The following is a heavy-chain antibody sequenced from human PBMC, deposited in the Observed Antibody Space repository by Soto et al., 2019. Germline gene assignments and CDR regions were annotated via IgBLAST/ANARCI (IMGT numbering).Heavy chain of an antibody. Sequence: GASVKVSCKASGYTFTSYYMHWVRQAPGQGLEWMGIINPSGGSTSYAQKFQGRATMTRDTSTSTVYMELSSLRSEDTAVYYCARAVFYGDYGLYFDYRGQGTLVTVSS. CDR1: GYTFTSYY. J-gene: IGHJ4*02. V-gene: IGHV1-46*03. CDR2: INPSGGST. D-gene: IGHD4-17*01. CDR3: ARAVFYGDYGLYFDY.